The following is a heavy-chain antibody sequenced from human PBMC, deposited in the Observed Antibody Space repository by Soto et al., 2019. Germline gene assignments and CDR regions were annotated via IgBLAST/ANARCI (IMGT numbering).Heavy chain of an antibody. Sequence: PSETLSLTCTVSGGSISSGGYYWSWIRQHPGKGLEWIGSIYHSGSTYYNPSLKSRVTISVDTSKNQFSLKLSSVTAADTAVYYCARVSRLWFGEGTRFDPWGQGTLVTVSS. CDR3: ARVSRLWFGEGTRFDP. V-gene: IGHV4-39*07. J-gene: IGHJ5*02. D-gene: IGHD3-10*01. CDR1: GGSISSGGYY. CDR2: IYHSGST.